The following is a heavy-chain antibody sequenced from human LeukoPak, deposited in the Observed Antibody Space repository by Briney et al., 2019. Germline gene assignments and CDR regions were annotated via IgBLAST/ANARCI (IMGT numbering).Heavy chain of an antibody. CDR2: IYSSVTT. CDR1: GDSISSGGYY. D-gene: IGHD3-22*01. Sequence: SETLSLTCSVSGDSISSGGYYWGWIRQHPGKGLEWLGYIYSSVTTYYNPSLKSRVTISVDTSKNHFSLKLKSVTAADTAVYYCARDYFDSSGYFYRHDFDIWGRGTMVTVSS. J-gene: IGHJ3*02. CDR3: ARDYFDSSGYFYRHDFDI. V-gene: IGHV4-31*03.